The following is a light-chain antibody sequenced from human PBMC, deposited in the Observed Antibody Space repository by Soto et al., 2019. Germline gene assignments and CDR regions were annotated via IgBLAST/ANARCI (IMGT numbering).Light chain of an antibody. CDR3: SSYTSSSTRVV. V-gene: IGLV2-14*01. CDR1: SSDVGGYDY. Sequence: QSALTQPASVSGSPGQSITISCTGTSSDVGGYDYVSWYQHHPGKAPKLMIYEVSHRPSGVSNRFSGSKSDNTASLTISGLQAEDEADYYCSSYTSSSTRVVFGGGTKVTVL. CDR2: EVS. J-gene: IGLJ2*01.